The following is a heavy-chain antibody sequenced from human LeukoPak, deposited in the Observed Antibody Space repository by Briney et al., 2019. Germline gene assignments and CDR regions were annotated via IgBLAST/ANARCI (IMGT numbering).Heavy chain of an antibody. J-gene: IGHJ4*02. V-gene: IGHV1-8*03. D-gene: IGHD3-10*01. CDR2: MNPNSGNT. Sequence: GASVKVSCKASAYTFTSYDINWVRQPTGQGLGWMGWMNPNSGNTGYAQKFQGRVTITRNTSISTAYMELSSLRSEDTAVYYCARAPRVRGVNFDYWGQGTLVTVSS. CDR3: ARAPRVRGVNFDY. CDR1: AYTFTSYD.